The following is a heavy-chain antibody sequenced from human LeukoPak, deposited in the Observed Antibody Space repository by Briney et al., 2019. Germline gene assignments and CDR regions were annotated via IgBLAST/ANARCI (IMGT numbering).Heavy chain of an antibody. CDR1: GFTFASYA. CDR3: AKQPYQYVSGSPSWFDP. J-gene: IGHJ5*02. Sequence: GGSLRLSCEASGFTFASYAMSWVRQAPGQGLEWVSGISAGGGATYSADSVKGRFSISRNNSKNTLYLHMSSLRAEDTAIYYCAKQPYQYVSGSPSWFDPWGQGTLVTVSS. D-gene: IGHD3-10*01. CDR2: ISAGGGAT. V-gene: IGHV3-23*01.